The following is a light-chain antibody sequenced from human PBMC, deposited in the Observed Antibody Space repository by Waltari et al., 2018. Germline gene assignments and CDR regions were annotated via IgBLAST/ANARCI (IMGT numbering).Light chain of an antibody. V-gene: IGLV1-44*01. Sequence: QSVLTQPPSASGTPGQRVIISCSGSSSIIGSDTVNWYPPLPGTAPRLLIYSTNQRPSGVPDRFSGSKSGTSAFLAISGLQSEDESDYYCAAWDGSQFARVFGGGTKLSVL. CDR2: STN. CDR3: AAWDGSQFARV. J-gene: IGLJ3*02. CDR1: SSIIGSDT.